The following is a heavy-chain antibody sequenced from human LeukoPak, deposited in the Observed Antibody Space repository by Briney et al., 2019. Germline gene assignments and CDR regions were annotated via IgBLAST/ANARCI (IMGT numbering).Heavy chain of an antibody. CDR1: GFTLSSYW. CDR3: ARDVFSGSYQEDF. V-gene: IGHV3-7*01. J-gene: IGHJ4*02. D-gene: IGHD1-26*01. CDR2: IKYEGSGK. Sequence: SGGSLRLSCAASGFTLSSYWMSCVRQAPGKGREWVANIKYEGSGKYYADSVKGRFTISRDAAKNSLYLEMNRLRVEDTAVYYGARDVFSGSYQEDFWGQGTLVTVSS.